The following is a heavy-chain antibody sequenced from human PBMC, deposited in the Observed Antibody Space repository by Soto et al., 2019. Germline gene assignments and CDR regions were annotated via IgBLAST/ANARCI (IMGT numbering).Heavy chain of an antibody. CDR2: IYYSGST. D-gene: IGHD4-4*01. Sequence: PSETLSLTCTVSGGSISSSSYYWGWIRQPPGKGLEWIGSIYYSGSTYYNPSLKSRVTISVDTSKNLFSLKLSSVTAADTAVFYCGRQRGEDYSNQNCFAPWGQGTLVTVSS. V-gene: IGHV4-39*01. J-gene: IGHJ5*02. CDR1: GGSISSSSYY. CDR3: GRQRGEDYSNQNCFAP.